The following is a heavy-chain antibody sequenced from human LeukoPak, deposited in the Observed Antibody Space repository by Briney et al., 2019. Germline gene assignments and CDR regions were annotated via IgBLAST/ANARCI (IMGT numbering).Heavy chain of an antibody. D-gene: IGHD3-3*01. CDR2: IYHSGST. V-gene: IGHV4-38-2*02. CDR3: ARVGITIFGVVIHYFDY. Sequence: SETLSLTCTVSGYSISSGYYWGWIRQPPGKGLEWIGSIYHSGSTYYNPSLKSRLTMSVVTSKSQFSLKLSSVTAADTAVYYCARVGITIFGVVIHYFDYWGQGTLVTVSS. CDR1: GYSISSGYY. J-gene: IGHJ4*02.